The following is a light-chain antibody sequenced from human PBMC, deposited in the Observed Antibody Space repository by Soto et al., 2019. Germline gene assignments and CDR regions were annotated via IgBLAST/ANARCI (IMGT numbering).Light chain of an antibody. CDR3: QQYNSYSPLT. V-gene: IGKV1-5*01. CDR2: DAS. CDR1: QSISNW. Sequence: DIQMTQSPSTLSASVVDRVTITCRASQSISNWLAWYQQKPGKAPKVLIYDASSLESGVPSRFSGSGSGTEFTLTISSLQPDDFATYYCQQYNSYSPLTFGGGTKVDIK. J-gene: IGKJ4*01.